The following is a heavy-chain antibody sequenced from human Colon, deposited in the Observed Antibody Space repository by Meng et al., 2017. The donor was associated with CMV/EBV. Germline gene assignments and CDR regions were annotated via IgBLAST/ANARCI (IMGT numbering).Heavy chain of an antibody. CDR3: ARVEGSVTSPLDY. V-gene: IGHV3-21*01. CDR1: GSTCASHT. CDR2: IASHRSQI. D-gene: IGHD4-17*01. Sequence: GGALGPSCAASGSTCASHTMTWVRQAPGKGLEWVSSIASHRSQIYYADSVKGRFTISRDDAQNSLHLQMNSLRAEDSAVYYCARVEGSVTSPLDYWGQGTLVTVSS. J-gene: IGHJ4*02.